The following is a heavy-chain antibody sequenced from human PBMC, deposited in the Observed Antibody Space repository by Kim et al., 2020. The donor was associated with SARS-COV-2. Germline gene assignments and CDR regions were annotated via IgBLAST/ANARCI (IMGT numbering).Heavy chain of an antibody. CDR3: TRWDAFDI. J-gene: IGHJ3*02. CDR2: IEPDGSEK. Sequence: GGSLILSCVASGFMFNKYWMTWVRQAPGKGLEWVANIEPDGSEKHYVDDVKGRFTLSRDNAKNSLYLQMNILRVEDTAVYYCTRWDAFDIWGQGTMVTVS. CDR1: GFMFNKYW. V-gene: IGHV3-7*01.